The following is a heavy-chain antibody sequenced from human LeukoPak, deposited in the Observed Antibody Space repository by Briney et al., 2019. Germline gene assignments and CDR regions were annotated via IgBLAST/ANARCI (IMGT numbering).Heavy chain of an antibody. CDR2: IYYSGST. CDR3: ASVVAAAGTGGWFDP. J-gene: IGHJ5*02. CDR1: GGSISSYY. Sequence: SETLSLNCTVSGGSISSYYWSWIGQPPGKGLEWIGYIYYSGSTNYNPSLKSRVTISVDTSKNQFSLKLSSVTAADTAVYYCASVVAAAGTGGWFDPWGQGALVTVSS. D-gene: IGHD6-13*01. V-gene: IGHV4-59*01.